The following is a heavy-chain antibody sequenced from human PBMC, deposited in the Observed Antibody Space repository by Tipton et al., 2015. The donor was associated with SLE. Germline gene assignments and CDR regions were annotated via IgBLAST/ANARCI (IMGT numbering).Heavy chain of an antibody. CDR3: AKVGKDWYYYYYYMDV. CDR2: INEYGSEK. J-gene: IGHJ6*03. V-gene: IGHV3-7*03. CDR1: GFTFSRSW. Sequence: SLRLSCAASGFTFSRSWMNWVRLAPGKGLEWVANINEYGSEKHYVDSLKERLTVSSDNSKNTLYLQMNSLRPEDTAVYYCAKVGKDWYYYYYYMDVWGKGTTVTVSS. D-gene: IGHD3/OR15-3a*01.